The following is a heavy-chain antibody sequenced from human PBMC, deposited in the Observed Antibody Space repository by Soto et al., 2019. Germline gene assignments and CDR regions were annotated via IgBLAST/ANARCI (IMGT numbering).Heavy chain of an antibody. CDR3: ARGLSGDKVDS. V-gene: IGHV4-30-4*01. Sequence: QVQLQESGPGLVKPSQTLSLTCTIAGGSISSGDYYWSWIRQPPGKGLEWIGHIDDSGSTYNNPSLNRRVTISIDPAGNQFSRYLRPVTAADTAVYYCARGLSGDKVDSWGQGTLVTVSS. CDR2: IDDSGST. D-gene: IGHD1-1*01. CDR1: GGSISSGDYY. J-gene: IGHJ4*02.